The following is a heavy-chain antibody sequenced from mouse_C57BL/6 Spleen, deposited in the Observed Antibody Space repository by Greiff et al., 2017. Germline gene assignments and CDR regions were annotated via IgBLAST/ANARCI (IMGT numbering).Heavy chain of an antibody. D-gene: IGHD2-12*01. J-gene: IGHJ3*01. CDR2: IYPSGSET. V-gene: IGHV1-61*01. CDR3: ARRYSDCVWFAY. Sequence: QVQLQQPGAELVRPGSSVKLSCKASGYTFTSYWMDWVKQSPGQGLEWIGNIYPSGSETHYTQKFKGKATLTVDKSSNTAYMQLSSLTSEDSAVYYCARRYSDCVWFAYWGQGTLVTVSA. CDR1: GYTFTSYW.